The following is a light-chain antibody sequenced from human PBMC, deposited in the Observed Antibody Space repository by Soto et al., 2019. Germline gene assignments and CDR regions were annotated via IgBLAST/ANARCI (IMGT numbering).Light chain of an antibody. CDR1: SSDVGSYNL. CDR2: EGD. J-gene: IGLJ2*01. Sequence: QSALTQPASVSGSPGQSITISCTGTSSDVGSYNLVSWYQQHPGKAPKLVIYEGDKWPSGVSNRCSGSKSGNTASLTISGLQAEDEADYYCCSYAGGSTLVFGGGTKLTVL. V-gene: IGLV2-23*01. CDR3: CSYAGGSTLV.